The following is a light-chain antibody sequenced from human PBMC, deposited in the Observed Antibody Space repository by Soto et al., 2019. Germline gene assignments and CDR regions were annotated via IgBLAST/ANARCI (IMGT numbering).Light chain of an antibody. CDR1: QTISVY. J-gene: IGKJ4*01. V-gene: IGKV1-39*01. CDR2: SAS. Sequence: DIQMTQSPSSLSASVGDRVTITCRASQTISVYLSWYQQKPGRATDVLIYSASTRRSGVPSRFSGSGSGTDFTLTITSLQPEDFATYYCQQTYSVPLTFGGGTRV. CDR3: QQTYSVPLT.